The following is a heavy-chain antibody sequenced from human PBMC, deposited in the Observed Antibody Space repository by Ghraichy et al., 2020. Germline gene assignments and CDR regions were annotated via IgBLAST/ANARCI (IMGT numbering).Heavy chain of an antibody. J-gene: IGHJ4*02. CDR3: ARSCDSCYFRSDY. Sequence: GGSLRLSCAASACTFSSYSMNWVRQAPGKGLEWVSYITSSSSTIYYADSVKGRFTISRDNAKNSLYLQMHSLRDEDTAVYYCARSCDSCYFRSDYWGQGTLVTVSS. CDR1: ACTFSSYS. D-gene: IGHD2-21*01. V-gene: IGHV3-48*02. CDR2: ITSSSSTI.